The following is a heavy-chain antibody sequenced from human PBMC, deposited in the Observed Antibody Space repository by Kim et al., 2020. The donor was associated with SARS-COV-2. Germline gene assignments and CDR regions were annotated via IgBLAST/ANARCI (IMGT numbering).Heavy chain of an antibody. CDR3: ARNSERSSSWPDVFDC. CDR1: GFTFSGYW. CDR2: IKQDGSDK. Sequence: GGSLRLSCTASGFTFSGYWMSWVRQAPGKGLEWVANIKQDGSDKYYVDSVKGRFTISRDNAKNSVYLQMNSLRGEDTAVYYCARNSERSSSWPDVFDCWGQGRLVTVSS. V-gene: IGHV3-7*01. D-gene: IGHD1-26*01. J-gene: IGHJ4*02.